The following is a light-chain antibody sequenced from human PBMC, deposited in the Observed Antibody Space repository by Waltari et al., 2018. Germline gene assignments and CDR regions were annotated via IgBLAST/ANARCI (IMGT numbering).Light chain of an antibody. CDR3: SSYTSSSTPLV. CDR1: SSDVGGYNY. Sequence: QSALTQPASVSGSPGQSITIPCTGTSSDVGGYNYVTWYQPHPGKAPKLMIYEVSKRPSGVSNRFSGSKSGNTASLTISGLQAEDEADYYCSSYTSSSTPLVFGGGTKLTVL. J-gene: IGLJ2*01. CDR2: EVS. V-gene: IGLV2-14*01.